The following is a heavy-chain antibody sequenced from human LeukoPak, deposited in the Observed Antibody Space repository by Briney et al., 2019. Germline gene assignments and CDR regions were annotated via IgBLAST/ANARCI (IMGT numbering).Heavy chain of an antibody. J-gene: IGHJ6*02. D-gene: IGHD3-9*01. CDR1: GYTFSDYC. CDR3: ARSSSDDYDFLTGYYRPYYYYGMDV. Sequence: ASVKVSCKASGYTFSDYCIHWVRQAPGQGPEWMGWINANSGDTKNAHKFQGRVTMTRDTSISSAYMELRGLRSDDTAVYYCARSSSDDYDFLTGYYRPYYYYGMDVWGQGTTVTVSS. CDR2: INANSGDT. V-gene: IGHV1-2*02.